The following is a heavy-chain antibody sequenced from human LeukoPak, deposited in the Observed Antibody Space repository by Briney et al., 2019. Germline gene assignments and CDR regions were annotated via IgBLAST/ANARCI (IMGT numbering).Heavy chain of an antibody. CDR3: ARADTAMVRPDY. CDR1: GYTFTGYY. J-gene: IGHJ4*02. D-gene: IGHD5-18*01. CDR2: INPNSGGT. V-gene: IGHV1-2*06. Sequence: ASVKVSCKASGYTFTGYYMHWVRQAPGQGLEWMGRINPNSGGTNYAQKFQGRVTMTRDTSISTAYMELSRLRSDDTAAYYCARADTAMVRPDYWGQGTLVTVSS.